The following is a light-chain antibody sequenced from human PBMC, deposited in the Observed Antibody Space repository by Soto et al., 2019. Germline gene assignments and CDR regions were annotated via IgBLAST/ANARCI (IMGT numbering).Light chain of an antibody. J-gene: IGLJ1*01. Sequence: QVVQTHPASVSWSPGQSITISCTGTSSDVGGYFYVSWYQQHPGKAPKLLIYEVSNRPSGVSSRFSGSKSGNTAYLTISGLQADEQADYYCSSYTISSPYVFATGTKVTXL. V-gene: IGLV2-14*01. CDR1: SSDVGGYFY. CDR2: EVS. CDR3: SSYTISSPYV.